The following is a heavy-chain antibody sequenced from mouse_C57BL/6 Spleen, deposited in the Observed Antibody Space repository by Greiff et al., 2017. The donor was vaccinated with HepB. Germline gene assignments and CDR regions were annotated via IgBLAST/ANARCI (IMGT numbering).Heavy chain of an antibody. D-gene: IGHD1-1*01. J-gene: IGHJ1*03. CDR1: GFTFSSYG. V-gene: IGHV5-6*01. CDR3: ARQGNYYGSSYEGYFDV. Sequence: EVHLVESGGDLVKPGGSLKLSCAASGFTFSSYGMSWVRQTPDKRLEWVATISSGGSYTYYPDSVKGRFTISRDNAKNTLYLQMSSLKSEDTAMYYCARQGNYYGSSYEGYFDVWGTGTTVTVSS. CDR2: ISSGGSYT.